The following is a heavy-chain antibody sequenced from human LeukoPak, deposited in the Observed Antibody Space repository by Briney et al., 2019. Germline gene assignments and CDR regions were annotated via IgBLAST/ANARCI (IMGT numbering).Heavy chain of an antibody. V-gene: IGHV3-23*01. D-gene: IGHD3-10*01. J-gene: IGHJ4*02. CDR2: IRGSGGHS. CDR1: GLNFSTHA. CDR3: AKGSQWDLLMGIFDS. Sequence: GSLILSCEVSGLNFSTHAMSWVRQAPGKGLEWVSAIRGSGGHSYYADSVKGRLTISKDIPKNMLFLQMSSLSADDTAVYYCAKGSQWDLLMGIFDSWGQGTLVTVSS.